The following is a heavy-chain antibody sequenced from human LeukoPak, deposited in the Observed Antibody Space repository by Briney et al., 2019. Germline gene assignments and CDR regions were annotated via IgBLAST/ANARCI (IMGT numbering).Heavy chain of an antibody. CDR3: ARDYDILTGHWYFDL. V-gene: IGHV4-34*01. D-gene: IGHD3-9*01. CDR1: GGSFSGYY. Sequence: PSETLSLTCAVYGGSFSGYYWSWIRQPPGKGLERIGEINHSGSTNYNSSLKSRVTISVDTSKNQFSLKLSSVTAADTAVYYCARDYDILTGHWYFDLWGRGTLVTVSS. J-gene: IGHJ2*01. CDR2: INHSGST.